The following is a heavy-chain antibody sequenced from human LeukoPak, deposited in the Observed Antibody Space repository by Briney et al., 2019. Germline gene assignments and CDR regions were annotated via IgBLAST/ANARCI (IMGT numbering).Heavy chain of an antibody. J-gene: IGHJ4*02. CDR1: GFTFSGYW. V-gene: IGHV3-74*01. D-gene: IGHD5-12*01. CDR3: ARAIEGAYDL. Sequence: GGSLRLSCAASGFTFSGYWMHWVRQAPGKGLVWVSCINSDGSTTTYADSVKGRFTISRDNAKNSLSLQMNSLRGEDTAVYFCARAIEGAYDLWGQGTLVTVSS. CDR2: INSDGSTT.